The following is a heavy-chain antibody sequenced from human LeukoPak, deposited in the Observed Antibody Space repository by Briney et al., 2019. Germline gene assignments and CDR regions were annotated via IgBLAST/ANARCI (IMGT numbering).Heavy chain of an antibody. CDR2: IYPGVSDT. Sequence: GESLKISCKGSGYSFTSYWIGWVRQVPGKGLEWMGIIYPGVSDTRSNPSFQDQVTISADKSISTDYLQWSSLKASDTAMYYCARQRFTMRAYAGNWFDPWGQGTLVTVSS. D-gene: IGHD3-10*01. CDR1: GYSFTSYW. V-gene: IGHV5-51*01. CDR3: ARQRFTMRAYAGNWFDP. J-gene: IGHJ5*02.